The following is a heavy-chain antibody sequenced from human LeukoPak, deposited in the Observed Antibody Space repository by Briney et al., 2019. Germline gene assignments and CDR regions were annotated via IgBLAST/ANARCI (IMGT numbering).Heavy chain of an antibody. V-gene: IGHV4-59*07. CDR1: GDSITNYY. Sequence: PSDTLSLTCTISGDSITNYYWSWIRQSPGKGLEWIGYIYYTGKSSYNPSLRSRVTISPDTSKNQFSLKLSSVTAADTAVYFCARGRVSSSTWYSTYYYYFYMDVWGKGTTVTVSS. D-gene: IGHD6-13*01. CDR2: IYYTGKS. CDR3: ARGRVSSSTWYSTYYYYFYMDV. J-gene: IGHJ6*03.